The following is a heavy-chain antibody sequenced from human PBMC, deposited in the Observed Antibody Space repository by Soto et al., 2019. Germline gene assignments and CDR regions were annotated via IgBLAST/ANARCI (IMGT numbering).Heavy chain of an antibody. D-gene: IGHD2-2*02. Sequence: QVQLVESGGGVVQPGRSLRLSCAASGFTFSSYAMHWVRQAPGKGLEWVAVISYDGSNKYYADSVKGRFTISRDNSKNTLYLQMNSLRAEDTAVYYCARERPYCSSTSCYKTGYFDLWGRGTLVTVSS. CDR3: ARERPYCSSTSCYKTGYFDL. CDR2: ISYDGSNK. J-gene: IGHJ2*01. CDR1: GFTFSSYA. V-gene: IGHV3-30-3*01.